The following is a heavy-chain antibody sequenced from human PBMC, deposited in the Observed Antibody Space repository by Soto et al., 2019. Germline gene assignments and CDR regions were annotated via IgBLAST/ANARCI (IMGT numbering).Heavy chain of an antibody. Sequence: SETLSLTCAVSGVSFSSNNYFWSWLRQDPGKGLEGIGYISYTGSAYYSPSLESRVTISVDTSKNQFSLRLNSVTAADTAMYYCAREVVSPATADAFDIWGQGTMVTVSS. J-gene: IGHJ3*02. V-gene: IGHV4-31*11. D-gene: IGHD4-4*01. CDR2: ISYTGSA. CDR3: AREVVSPATADAFDI. CDR1: GVSFSSNNYF.